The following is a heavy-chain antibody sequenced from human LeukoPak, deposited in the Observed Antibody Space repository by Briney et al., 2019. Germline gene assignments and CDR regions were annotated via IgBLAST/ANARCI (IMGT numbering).Heavy chain of an antibody. CDR1: GASISSYY. CDR3: ASGPYPAAGTDHQFDF. CDR2: IYYRGST. V-gene: IGHV4-59*01. J-gene: IGHJ4*02. Sequence: SETLSLTCTASGASISSYYWSWIRQPPGKGLEWIGYIYYRGSTHYNPSLKSRVTISVDTSKNQFSLKLSSVTAADTAVYYCASGPYPAAGTDHQFDFWGQGTLVTVSS. D-gene: IGHD6-13*01.